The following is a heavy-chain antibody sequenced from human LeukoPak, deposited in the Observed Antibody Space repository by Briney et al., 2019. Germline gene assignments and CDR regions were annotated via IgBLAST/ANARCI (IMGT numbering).Heavy chain of an antibody. Sequence: PGGSLRLSCTASGFTFSSYGMHWVRQAPGKGLEWVAVIWNDGINKFYAHSVKGRFTISRDSSKDTVYLQMNNLGAEDTAVYYCATYISVWYYFGYWGRGTLVAVST. V-gene: IGHV3-33*01. CDR2: IWNDGINK. CDR1: GFTFSSYG. J-gene: IGHJ4*02. D-gene: IGHD6-19*01. CDR3: ATYISVWYYFGY.